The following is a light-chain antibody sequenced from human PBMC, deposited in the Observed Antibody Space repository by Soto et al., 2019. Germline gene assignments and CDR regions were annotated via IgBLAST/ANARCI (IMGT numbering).Light chain of an antibody. Sequence: NFMLTRPHSVSESPGKTVTISCTGSSGSIASNYVQWYQQRPGSAPTTVIYEDNQRPSDVPDRFSGSIDSSSNSASLTISGLKTEDEADYYCQSYDSSNVVFGGGTKLTVL. J-gene: IGLJ2*01. CDR1: SGSIASNY. CDR2: EDN. V-gene: IGLV6-57*02. CDR3: QSYDSSNVV.